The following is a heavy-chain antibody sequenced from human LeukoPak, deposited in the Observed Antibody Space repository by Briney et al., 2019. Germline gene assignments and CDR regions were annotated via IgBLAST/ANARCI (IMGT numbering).Heavy chain of an antibody. CDR3: AKGRYSNVRLDY. V-gene: IGHV3-30*02. CDR2: IRYDGSNK. CDR1: GFTFSSYG. J-gene: IGHJ4*02. D-gene: IGHD4-11*01. Sequence: PGGSLRLSCAASGFTFSSYGMHWVRQAPGKGLEWVAFIRYDGSNKYYADSVKGRFTISRDNSKNTLYLQMNSLRAEDTAVYYCAKGRYSNVRLDYWGQGTLVTVSP.